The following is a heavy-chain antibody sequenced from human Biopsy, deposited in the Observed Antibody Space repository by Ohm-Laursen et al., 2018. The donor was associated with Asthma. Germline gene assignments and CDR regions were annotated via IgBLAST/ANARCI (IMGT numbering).Heavy chain of an antibody. CDR3: TRDRFYNSVTSESFYYGVDV. Sequence: SLRLSCTASGFRFPIYGMHWVRQGPGKGPEWVTLISYDGRETGYVDSVKGRFTISRDNFRNTVHLQMSSLRPEDSAVYYCTRDRFYNSVTSESFYYGVDVWGQGTTVTVSS. V-gene: IGHV3-30*03. J-gene: IGHJ6*02. D-gene: IGHD2-21*02. CDR1: GFRFPIYG. CDR2: ISYDGRET.